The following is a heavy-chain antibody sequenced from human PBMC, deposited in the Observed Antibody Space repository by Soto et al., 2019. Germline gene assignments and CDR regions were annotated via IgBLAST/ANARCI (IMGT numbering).Heavy chain of an antibody. CDR2: ITSSGSSI. D-gene: IGHD6-6*01. Sequence: LRLSCAASGFTFSDYYMSWIRQAPGKGLEWVSYITSSGSSIYYADSVKGRFTISRDNAKNSLYLQMNSLRAEDTAVYYCARDKGQLVPADGYWGQGTLVTVSS. J-gene: IGHJ4*02. CDR1: GFTFSDYY. CDR3: ARDKGQLVPADGY. V-gene: IGHV3-11*01.